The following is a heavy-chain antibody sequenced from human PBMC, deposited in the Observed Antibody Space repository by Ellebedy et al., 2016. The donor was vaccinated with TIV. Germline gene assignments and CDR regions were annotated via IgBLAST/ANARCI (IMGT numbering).Heavy chain of an antibody. CDR3: ARNGDYDPLLDY. V-gene: IGHV1-46*01. CDR1: GYTFTSYY. J-gene: IGHJ4*02. CDR2: INPSGGST. D-gene: IGHD4-17*01. Sequence: ASVKVSXKASGYTFTSYYMHWVRQAPGQGLEWMGIINPSGGSTSYAQKFQGRVTMTTDTSTSTAYMELRSLRSDDTAVYYCARNGDYDPLLDYWGQGTLVTVSS.